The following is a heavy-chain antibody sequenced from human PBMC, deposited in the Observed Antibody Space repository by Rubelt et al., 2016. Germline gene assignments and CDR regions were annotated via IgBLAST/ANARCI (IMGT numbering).Heavy chain of an antibody. CDR1: GYSFKRYA. Sequence: QVQLVQSGAEVKEPGASIKVSCKTSGYSFKRYAISWVRQAPGQGLEWMGWISTYNGDPRYAQNFQGRVTMTTDTSTSPAYMELRSLRSDDTAVYYCARDRTWLVPGLDAFDIWGQGTMVTVSS. CDR2: ISTYNGDP. J-gene: IGHJ3*02. D-gene: IGHD6-19*01. CDR3: ARDRTWLVPGLDAFDI. V-gene: IGHV1-18*01.